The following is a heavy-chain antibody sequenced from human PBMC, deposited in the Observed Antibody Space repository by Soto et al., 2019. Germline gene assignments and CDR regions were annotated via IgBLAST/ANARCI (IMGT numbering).Heavy chain of an antibody. J-gene: IGHJ6*03. D-gene: IGHD1-1*01. V-gene: IGHV3-74*01. CDR1: GFTFSNYW. CDR2: LDSEGGNT. Sequence: EVQLVESGGALVQPGGSLRLSCAASGFTFSNYWMYCVRQAPGKGLVWVSRLDSEGGNTLYADSGRGRFTISRDNVRNTLYLQMDSLRGEDTAVYYGATDRGRLINSERIMNANHMGVWGKGTTVTVSS. CDR3: ATDRGRLINSERIMNANHMGV.